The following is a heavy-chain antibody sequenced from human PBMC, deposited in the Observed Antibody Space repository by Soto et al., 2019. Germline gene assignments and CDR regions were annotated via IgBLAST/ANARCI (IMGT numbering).Heavy chain of an antibody. CDR3: ARVGCSSTSCYRYWFDP. J-gene: IGHJ5*02. CDR2: IIPIFGTA. V-gene: IGHV1-69*13. CDR1: GSTFSSYA. D-gene: IGHD2-2*01. Sequence: GASVKVSCKASGSTFSSYAISWVRQAPGQGLEWMGGIIPIFGTANYAQKFQGRVTITADESTSTAYMELSSLRSEDTAVYYCARVGCSSTSCYRYWFDPWGQGTLVPVSS.